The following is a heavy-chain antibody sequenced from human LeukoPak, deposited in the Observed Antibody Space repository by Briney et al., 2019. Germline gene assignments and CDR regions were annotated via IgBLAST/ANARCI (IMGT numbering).Heavy chain of an antibody. CDR3: ARADGSVAGPPSGH. D-gene: IGHD6-19*01. CDR2: ISYDGSDK. Sequence: PGGSLILSCAASGFTFSSYAMHWVRQAPGKGLEWVAIISYDGSDKYYADSVKGRLTISRDNSKSTLYLQTISLRTEDTAVYYCARADGSVAGPPSGHWGQGTLVTVSS. CDR1: GFTFSSYA. J-gene: IGHJ4*02. V-gene: IGHV3-30-3*01.